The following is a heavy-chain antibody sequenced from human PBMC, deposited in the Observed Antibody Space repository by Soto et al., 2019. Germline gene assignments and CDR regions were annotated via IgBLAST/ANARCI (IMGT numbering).Heavy chain of an antibody. V-gene: IGHV3-30*03. J-gene: IGHJ4*02. D-gene: IGHD2-21*01. CDR2: ISYESIST. CDR1: TLTFSTYG. CDR3: AREACCSGDTCNVYFDY. Sequence: GGSLRLSCVTSTLTFSTYGMHWVRQAPGKGLEWVAVISYESISTVYRDSVRGRFTISRDNSKNTLYLQMNSLTTEDTAVYYCAREACCSGDTCNVYFDYCGQGTRVTVSS.